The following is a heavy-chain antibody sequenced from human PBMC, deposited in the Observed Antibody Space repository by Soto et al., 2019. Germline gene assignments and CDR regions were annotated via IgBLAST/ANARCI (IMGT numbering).Heavy chain of an antibody. Sequence: PSETLSLTCTVSGASINNYYWSWIRQPPGKGLEWIGYIYYSGTTNYNPSLKSRVTISVDTSNNQFSLNLTSVTAADTAVYYCARHSAGYNKYYFDYWGQGARVTVSS. J-gene: IGHJ4*02. V-gene: IGHV4-59*08. CDR2: IYYSGTT. CDR1: GASINNYY. D-gene: IGHD4-4*01. CDR3: ARHSAGYNKYYFDY.